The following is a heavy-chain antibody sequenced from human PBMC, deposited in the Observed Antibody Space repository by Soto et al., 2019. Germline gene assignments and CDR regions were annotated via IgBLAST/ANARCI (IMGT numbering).Heavy chain of an antibody. V-gene: IGHV4-59*12. CDR2: IYDNGIT. D-gene: IGHD5-18*01. CDR1: GRSITSYY. J-gene: IGHJ5*02. Sequence: QVVLQESGPGLVKPSETLSLTCSVSGRSITSYYWSWVRQPPGKGLEWIGYIYDNGITSQNPSLKSRVTMSADTSQNQFSLKVTSVTDADSAVYYCVRGRGYSYQNYFDLWGQGIRVTVSS. CDR3: VRGRGYSYQNYFDL.